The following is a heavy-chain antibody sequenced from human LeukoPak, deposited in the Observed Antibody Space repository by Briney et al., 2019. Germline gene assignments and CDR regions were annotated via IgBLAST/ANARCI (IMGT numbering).Heavy chain of an antibody. J-gene: IGHJ5*02. CDR2: INTGNGNT. CDR3: ARGAAEGLDR. V-gene: IGHV1-3*04. D-gene: IGHD6-13*01. Sequence: ASVKVSCKASGYTFTSNAMHWVRQAPGQRPEWMGWINTGNGNTKYSQKFQGRDTISRDTSANTAYMEVSSLRSEDTAVCYCARGAAEGLDRWGQGTLVTVSS. CDR1: GYTFTSNA.